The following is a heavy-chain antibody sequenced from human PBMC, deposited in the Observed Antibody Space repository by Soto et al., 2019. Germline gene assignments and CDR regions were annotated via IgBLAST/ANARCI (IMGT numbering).Heavy chain of an antibody. D-gene: IGHD3-10*01. J-gene: IGHJ6*02. Sequence: SVKVSCKASGGTFSSYAISWVRQAPGQGLEWRGGIIPIFGTANYAQKFQGRVTITADESTSTAYMWLSSLRSEDTAVYYCATYYYGSGSYYKRYYYYGMDVCGQGTTVTVYS. CDR1: GGTFSSYA. CDR2: IIPIFGTA. V-gene: IGHV1-69*13. CDR3: ATYYYGSGSYYKRYYYYGMDV.